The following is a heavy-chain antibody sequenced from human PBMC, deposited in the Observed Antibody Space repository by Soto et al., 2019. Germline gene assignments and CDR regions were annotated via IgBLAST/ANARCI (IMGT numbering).Heavy chain of an antibody. CDR1: GFTFSDYY. CDR2: IRSDGSSI. Sequence: EVQLVESGGGLVQPGGSLRLSCAASGFTFSDYYMHWVRQAPGKGLGWVSCIRSDGSSIGSADSVKGRFPISRDNAENTVYLQMSNLRVEDTAIYYCAMLKYHPFRSDYYTIDYWGQGTLVTVSS. D-gene: IGHD3-3*01. J-gene: IGHJ4*02. V-gene: IGHV3-74*01. CDR3: AMLKYHPFRSDYYTIDY.